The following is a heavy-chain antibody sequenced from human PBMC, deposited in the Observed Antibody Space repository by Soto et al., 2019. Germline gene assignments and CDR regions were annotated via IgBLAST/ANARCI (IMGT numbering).Heavy chain of an antibody. CDR2: ISNSGDTI. CDR3: ADPVPAPTRYDYYDMDV. Sequence: TVGLIRVRWGALGGTCIDYTGSWVRQTTRKGLEWVSGISNSGDTIYYADSVKGRFTISRDNFKNTLYLQMNSLRADDTAVYYCADPVPAPTRYDYYDMDVWGQGTTVTVSS. D-gene: IGHD2-2*01. CDR1: GGTCIDYT. J-gene: IGHJ6*02. V-gene: IGHV3-23*01.